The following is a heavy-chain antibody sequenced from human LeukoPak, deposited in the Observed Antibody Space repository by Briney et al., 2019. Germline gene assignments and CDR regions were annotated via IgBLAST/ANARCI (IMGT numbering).Heavy chain of an antibody. Sequence: SVKGRFSISRDNSKNALYLQMNSLSAEDTAVYFCARDYSRISFDYWGQGTLVTVSS. J-gene: IGHJ4*02. V-gene: IGHV3-30*07. D-gene: IGHD6-13*01. CDR3: ARDYSRISFDY.